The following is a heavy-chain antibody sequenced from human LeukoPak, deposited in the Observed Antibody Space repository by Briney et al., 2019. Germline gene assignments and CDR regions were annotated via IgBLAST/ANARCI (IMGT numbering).Heavy chain of an antibody. V-gene: IGHV1-69*13. Sequence: EASVKVSCKASGGTFSSYAISWVRQAPGQGLEWMGGIIPIFGTANYAQKFQGRVTITADESTSTAYMELSSLRSEDTAVYYCARAKRRATLGAIDYWGQGTLVTVSS. CDR3: ARAKRRATLGAIDY. J-gene: IGHJ4*02. CDR2: IIPIFGTA. D-gene: IGHD1-26*01. CDR1: GGTFSSYA.